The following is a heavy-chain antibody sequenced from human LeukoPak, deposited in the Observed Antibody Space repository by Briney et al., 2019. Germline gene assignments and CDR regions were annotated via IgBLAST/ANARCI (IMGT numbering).Heavy chain of an antibody. CDR3: AKDQYGDYQRVSDY. D-gene: IGHD4-17*01. CDR2: ITGSGEYT. V-gene: IGHV3-23*01. CDR1: GFTISNYW. J-gene: IGHJ4*02. Sequence: PGGSLRLSCAASGFTISNYWMTWVRQAPGKGLEWVSAITGSGEYTYYADSVKGRFTISRDNSKKTLNLQMNSLRAEDTAVYYCAKDQYGDYQRVSDYWGQGTLVTVSS.